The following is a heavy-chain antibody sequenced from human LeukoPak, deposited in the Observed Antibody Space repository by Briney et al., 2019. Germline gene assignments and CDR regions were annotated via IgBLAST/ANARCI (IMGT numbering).Heavy chain of an antibody. D-gene: IGHD3-9*01. Sequence: SQTLSLTCTVSGGSISSGGYYWSWIRQHPGKGLEWIGYTHYSGISYSNPSLKSRVTISVDTSRNQFSLKLSSVSAADTAVYYCARDGYDILSGDNHAGNWFDPWGQGSLVTVSS. V-gene: IGHV4-31*03. J-gene: IGHJ5*02. CDR1: GGSISSGGYY. CDR2: THYSGIS. CDR3: ARDGYDILSGDNHAGNWFDP.